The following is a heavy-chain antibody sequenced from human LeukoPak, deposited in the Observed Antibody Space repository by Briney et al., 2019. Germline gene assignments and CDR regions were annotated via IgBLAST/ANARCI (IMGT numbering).Heavy chain of an antibody. CDR1: GGSISSYY. D-gene: IGHD3-22*01. J-gene: IGHJ4*02. CDR3: ARRPYYYDSSGYFGY. Sequence: PSGTPSLTCTVSGGSISSYYWSWIRQPPGKGLEWIGYIYYSGSTNYNPSLKSRVTISVDTSKNQFSLKLSSVTAADTAVYYCARRPYYYDSSGYFGYWGQGTLVTVSS. CDR2: IYYSGST. V-gene: IGHV4-59*08.